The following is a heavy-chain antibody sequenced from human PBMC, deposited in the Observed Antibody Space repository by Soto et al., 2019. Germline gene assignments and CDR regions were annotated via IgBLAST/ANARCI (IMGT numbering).Heavy chain of an antibody. V-gene: IGHV1-8*01. D-gene: IGHD6-19*01. J-gene: IGHJ4*02. CDR3: ASSGSGWYLY. CDR1: GYTFTSYD. Sequence: QVQLVQSGAEVKQPGASVQVSCKASGYTFTSYDINWVRQATGQGLEWMGWMNPNRGNTGYAQKCQGRVTMTRNTAISTAYIELSSLRSEDTAVYYCASSGSGWYLYWGQGTLVTVSS. CDR2: MNPNRGNT.